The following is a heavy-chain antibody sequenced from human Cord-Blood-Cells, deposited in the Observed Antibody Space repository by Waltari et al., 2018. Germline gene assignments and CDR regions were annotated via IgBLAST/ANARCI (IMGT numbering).Heavy chain of an antibody. V-gene: IGHV3-15*01. Sequence: EVQLVESGGGLVKPGGSLRLSCAASGFPFSNAWMSWVRQAPGKGLEWVGRIKNKLDGGTTDYAAPVKDRFTISRDEYKNPLYMQMNRLKTDDTAMYYSTRTYWLYYEVWSGYYAFDIWGQGTMVTVSS. CDR3: TRTYWLYYEVWSGYYAFDI. J-gene: IGHJ3*02. CDR2: IKNKLDGGTT. D-gene: IGHD3-3*01. CDR1: GFPFSNAW.